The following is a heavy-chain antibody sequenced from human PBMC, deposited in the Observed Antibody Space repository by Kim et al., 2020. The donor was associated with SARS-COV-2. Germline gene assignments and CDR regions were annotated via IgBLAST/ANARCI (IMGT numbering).Heavy chain of an antibody. D-gene: IGHD2-2*02. V-gene: IGHV1-18*01. Sequence: NYAQKLQGRVTMTTATSTSTAYMELRSLGSDDTAVYYCARARDTAHAFDIWGQGTMVTVSS. J-gene: IGHJ3*02. CDR3: ARARDTAHAFDI.